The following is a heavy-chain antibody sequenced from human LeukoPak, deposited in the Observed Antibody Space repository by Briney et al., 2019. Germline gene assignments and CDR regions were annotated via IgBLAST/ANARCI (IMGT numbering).Heavy chain of an antibody. CDR2: IKSKTDGGTT. Sequence: AGTLRLSCAASGFSFSNARKSWVRQAPGKGKELVCRIKSKTDGGTTDYAAPVKGRFTISRDNSKNTLYLQMNSLKTEDTAVYYCTTDRIGDSYGRWGQGTLVTVSS. CDR1: GFSFSNAR. V-gene: IGHV3-15*01. CDR3: TTDRIGDSYGR. J-gene: IGHJ4*02. D-gene: IGHD5-18*01.